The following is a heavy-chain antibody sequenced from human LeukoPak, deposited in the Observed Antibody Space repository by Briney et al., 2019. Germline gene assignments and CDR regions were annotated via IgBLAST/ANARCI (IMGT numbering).Heavy chain of an antibody. CDR2: IYSGGST. J-gene: IGHJ4*02. CDR1: GVTVSSNY. Sequence: GGSLRHSCAASGVTVSSNYMRWVRQAPGKGVECVSAIYSGGSTYYTDSVKGRLTISRDDYKNRMYLQMNSLRAEDTAMYYCAGADRWLLFDYWGQGTLVTVSS. V-gene: IGHV3-66*01. CDR3: AGADRWLLFDY. D-gene: IGHD3-22*01.